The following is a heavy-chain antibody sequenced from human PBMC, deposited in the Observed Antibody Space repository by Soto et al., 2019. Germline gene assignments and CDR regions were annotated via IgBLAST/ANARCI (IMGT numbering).Heavy chain of an antibody. Sequence: QVQLVQSGAEVKKPGSSVKVSCKASGGTFSSYTISWVRQAPGQGLEWMGRIIPILGIANYAQKFQGRVTITADKSTSTAYMELSSLRSEDTAVYYCARPPPPGGDYERLGYYYYGMDVWGQGTTVTVSS. D-gene: IGHD4-17*01. CDR3: ARPPPPGGDYERLGYYYYGMDV. J-gene: IGHJ6*02. CDR2: IIPILGIA. V-gene: IGHV1-69*02. CDR1: GGTFSSYT.